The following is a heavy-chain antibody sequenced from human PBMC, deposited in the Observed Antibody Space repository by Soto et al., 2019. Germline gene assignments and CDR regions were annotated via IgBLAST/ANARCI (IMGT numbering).Heavy chain of an antibody. J-gene: IGHJ6*02. CDR2: INHSGST. V-gene: IGHV4-34*01. Sequence: PSETLSLTCAVYGGSFSGYYWSWIRQPPGKGLEWIGEINHSGSTNYNPSLKSRVTISVDTSKSQFSLKLSSVTAADTAVYYCARGGGKVAGTPYYYYGMDVWGQGTTVT. D-gene: IGHD6-19*01. CDR1: GGSFSGYY. CDR3: ARGGGKVAGTPYYYYGMDV.